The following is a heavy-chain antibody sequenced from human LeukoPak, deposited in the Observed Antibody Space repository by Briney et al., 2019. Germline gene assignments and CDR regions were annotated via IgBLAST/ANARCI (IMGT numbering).Heavy chain of an antibody. CDR1: GFTFDDYA. J-gene: IGHJ6*02. CDR3: AKDMYDYCSSTSCGSPYYYGMDV. CDR2: ISWNSGGI. Sequence: PGRSLRLSCAASGFTFDDYAMHWVRQAPGKGLEWVSGISWNSGGIGYADSVKGRFTISRDNAKNSLYLQMNSLRAEDTALYYCAKDMYDYCSSTSCGSPYYYGMDVWGQGTTVTVSS. D-gene: IGHD2-2*01. V-gene: IGHV3-9*01.